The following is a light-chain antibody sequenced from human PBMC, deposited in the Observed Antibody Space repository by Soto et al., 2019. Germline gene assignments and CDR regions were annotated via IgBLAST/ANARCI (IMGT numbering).Light chain of an antibody. CDR2: TNN. V-gene: IGLV1-44*01. CDR3: AAWDDSPNGLGV. Sequence: QSVLTQPPSASGTTGQSVTISCSGSSSNIGSNTVNWYQQLPGTAPKLVIYTNNQRPSGVSDLFSGSKSGTSASLAISGLQYEDEADYYCAAWDDSPNGLGVFGGGTKLTVL. CDR1: SSNIGSNT. J-gene: IGLJ3*02.